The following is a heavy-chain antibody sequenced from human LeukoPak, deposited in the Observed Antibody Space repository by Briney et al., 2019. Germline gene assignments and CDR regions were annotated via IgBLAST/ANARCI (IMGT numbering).Heavy chain of an antibody. CDR1: GGSFSGYY. CDR3: ARGWIQLWLRGDYFDY. Sequence: SETLSFTCAVYGGSFSGYYWSWIRQPPGKGLEWIGEINHSGSTNYNPSLKSRVTISVDTSKNQFSLKLSSVTAADTAVYYCARGWIQLWLRGDYFDYWGQGTLVTVSS. V-gene: IGHV4-34*01. J-gene: IGHJ4*02. CDR2: INHSGST. D-gene: IGHD5-18*01.